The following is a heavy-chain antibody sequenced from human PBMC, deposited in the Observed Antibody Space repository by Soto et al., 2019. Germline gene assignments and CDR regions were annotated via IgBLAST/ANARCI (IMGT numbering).Heavy chain of an antibody. CDR2: IIPIFGTA. CDR3: ARDFLNGVRPWGYFDL. J-gene: IGHJ2*01. CDR1: GGTFSSYA. V-gene: IGHV1-69*01. Sequence: QVQLVQSGAEVKKPGSSVKVSCKASGGTFSSYAISWVRQAPGQGLEWMGGIIPIFGTANYAQKFQGRVTITADESTSTADMELSSLRSEDTAVYYCARDFLNGVRPWGYFDLWGRGTLVTVSS. D-gene: IGHD2-8*01.